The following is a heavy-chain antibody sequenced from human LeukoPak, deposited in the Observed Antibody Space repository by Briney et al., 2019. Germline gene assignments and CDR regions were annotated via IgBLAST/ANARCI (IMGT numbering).Heavy chain of an antibody. CDR2: IYPDDSET. J-gene: IGHJ6*02. Sequence: GESLKISCKGSGYRFTSYWIAWVRQMPGKDLEWMGTIYPDDSETRYSPSSQGQVTISADKSISTAYLQWSTLEASDTATYYCARPSSGTYYGMDVWGQGTTVTVSS. V-gene: IGHV5-51*01. D-gene: IGHD1-26*01. CDR3: ARPSSGTYYGMDV. CDR1: GYRFTSYW.